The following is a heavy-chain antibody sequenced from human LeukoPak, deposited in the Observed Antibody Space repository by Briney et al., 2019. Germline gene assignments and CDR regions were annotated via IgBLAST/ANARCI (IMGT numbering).Heavy chain of an antibody. CDR2: IYTSGST. Sequence: SQTLSLTRTVPGGSISSGSYYRSWIRRPAGKGLEWIGRIYTSGSTNYNPSLKSRVTISVDTSKNQFSLKLSSVTAADTAVYYCASSSPLEYYYYGMDVWGEGTTVTVSS. J-gene: IGHJ6*04. CDR3: ASSSPLEYYYYGMDV. V-gene: IGHV4-61*02. D-gene: IGHD6-6*01. CDR1: GGSISSGSYY.